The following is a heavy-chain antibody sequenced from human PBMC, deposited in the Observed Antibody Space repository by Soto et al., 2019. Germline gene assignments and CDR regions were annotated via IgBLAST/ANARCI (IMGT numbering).Heavy chain of an antibody. CDR3: ARVRRGYCISTSCYGPWVYYYYGMDV. D-gene: IGHD2-2*01. J-gene: IGHJ6*02. CDR2: IIPIFGTA. CDR1: GGTFSSYA. Sequence: SVKVSCKASGGTFSSYAISWVRQAPGQGLEWMGGIIPIFGTANYAQKFQGRVTITADESTSTAYMELSSLRSEDTAVYYCARVRRGYCISTSCYGPWVYYYYGMDVWGQGTTVTVSS. V-gene: IGHV1-69*13.